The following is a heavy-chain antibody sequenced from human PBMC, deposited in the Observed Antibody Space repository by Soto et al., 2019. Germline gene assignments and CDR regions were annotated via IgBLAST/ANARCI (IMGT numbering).Heavy chain of an antibody. V-gene: IGHV4-30-4*01. CDR3: ARESVPAYIHHTWFDP. Sequence: PSETLSLTXTISGGSISSGEYYWSWLRQPPGKGLEWIGYNYYSGSTYYNPSLGSRVTISIDTSRNQFSLKLSSVTAADTAVYYCARESVPAYIHHTWFDPWGQGTLVTVSS. D-gene: IGHD2-2*02. CDR1: GGSISSGEYY. J-gene: IGHJ5*02. CDR2: NYYSGST.